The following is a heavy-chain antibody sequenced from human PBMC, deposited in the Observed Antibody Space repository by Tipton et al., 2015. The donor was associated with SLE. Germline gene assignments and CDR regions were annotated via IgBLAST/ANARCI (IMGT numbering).Heavy chain of an antibody. CDR2: MNPNSGNT. CDR3: AKGGPFGDD. Sequence: QLVQSGAEVKEPGASVKVTCEASGYIFSSFDINWVRQATGQGLEWMGWMNPNSGNTGYAQKFRGRVTMTRDTPISTAYMELSGLRSEDTAVYYCAKGGPFGDDWGQGTLVTVSS. CDR1: GYIFSSFD. V-gene: IGHV1-8*01. J-gene: IGHJ4*02. D-gene: IGHD3-3*01.